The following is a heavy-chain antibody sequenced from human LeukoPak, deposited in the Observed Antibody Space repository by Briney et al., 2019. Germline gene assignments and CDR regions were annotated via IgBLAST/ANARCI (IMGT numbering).Heavy chain of an antibody. D-gene: IGHD3-22*01. J-gene: IGHJ3*02. CDR3: AKGIYDSSGYYSGGGAFDI. CDR2: ISWNSGSI. Sequence: GGSLRLSCAASGFTFDDYAMHWVRQAPGKGLEWVSGISWNSGSIGYADSVKGRFTISSDNAKNSLYLQMNSLRAEDMALYYCAKGIYDSSGYYSGGGAFDIWGQGTMVTVSS. CDR1: GFTFDDYA. V-gene: IGHV3-9*03.